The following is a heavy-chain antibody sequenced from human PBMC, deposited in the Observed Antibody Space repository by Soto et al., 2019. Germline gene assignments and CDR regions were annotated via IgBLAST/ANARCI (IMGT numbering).Heavy chain of an antibody. V-gene: IGHV4-31*03. CDR3: ARENNYYDSSGYYFPTGFDH. J-gene: IGHJ4*02. Sequence: TLSLTCTVSGGSISSGGYYWSWIRQHPGKGLEWIGYIYYSGSTYYNPSLKSRVTISVDTSKNQFSLKLSSVTAADTAVYYCARENNYYDSSGYYFPTGFDHWGQGTLVTVSS. CDR2: IYYSGST. CDR1: GGSISSGGYY. D-gene: IGHD3-22*01.